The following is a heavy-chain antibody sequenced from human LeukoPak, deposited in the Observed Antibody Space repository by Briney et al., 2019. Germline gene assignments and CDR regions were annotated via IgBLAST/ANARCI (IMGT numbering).Heavy chain of an antibody. CDR1: GGSISSYY. CDR3: ARSSGFYYGDFDY. D-gene: IGHD3-22*01. J-gene: IGHJ4*02. CDR2: IYYSGST. V-gene: IGHV4-59*01. Sequence: SETLSLTCSVSGGSISSYYWSWIRQPPGKGLEWIGYIYYSGSTNYNPSLKSRVTISVDTSKTQFSLKLSSVTAADTAVYYCARSSGFYYGDFDYWSQGTLVTVSS.